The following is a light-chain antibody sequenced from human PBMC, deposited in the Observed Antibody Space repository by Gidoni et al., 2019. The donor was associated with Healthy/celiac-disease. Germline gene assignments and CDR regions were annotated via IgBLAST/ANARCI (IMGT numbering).Light chain of an antibody. CDR1: QSVSSSY. J-gene: IGKJ5*01. CDR3: QKYGSSIT. V-gene: IGKV3-20*01. CDR2: GAS. Sequence: EIVLTQSPGTLSLSPGERATRFCSASQSVSSSYLAWYQQKPGQAPRLLIYGASSRATGIPDRFSGSGSGTDFTLTISRLEPEDFAVYYCQKYGSSITFGQGTRLEIK.